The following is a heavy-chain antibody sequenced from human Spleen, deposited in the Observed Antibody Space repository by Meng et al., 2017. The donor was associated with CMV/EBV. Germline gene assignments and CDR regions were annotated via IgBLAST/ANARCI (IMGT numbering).Heavy chain of an antibody. CDR2: IVSSGSTI. J-gene: IGHJ3*02. CDR3: ARERLYQPLWGDALDI. Sequence: GESLKISCAASGFTFSSYEMNWVRQAPGKGLEWVAYIVSSGSTIYYADSVKGRFTISRDNAKNSLYLQMNSLRAEDTALYFCARERLYQPLWGDALDIWGQGTMVTVSS. V-gene: IGHV3-48*03. D-gene: IGHD2-2*01. CDR1: GFTFSSYE.